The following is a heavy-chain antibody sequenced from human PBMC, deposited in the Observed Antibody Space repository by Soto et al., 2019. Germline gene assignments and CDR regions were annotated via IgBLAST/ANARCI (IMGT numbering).Heavy chain of an antibody. CDR1: GFTFRRYW. J-gene: IGHJ1*01. CDR3: ARDSGRWSSLLSYFQH. Sequence: GGSLRLSGAASGFTFRRYWMSWVRQAPGKGLEWVANIKQDGSGKYYVDSVKGRFTISRDNAKNSLYLQMNSLRAEDTAGYYCARDSGRWSSLLSYFQHCGEGTLVTVSS. CDR2: IKQDGSGK. V-gene: IGHV3-7*01. D-gene: IGHD6-13*01.